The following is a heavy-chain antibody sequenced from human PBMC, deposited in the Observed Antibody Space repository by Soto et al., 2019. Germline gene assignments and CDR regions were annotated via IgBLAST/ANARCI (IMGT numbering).Heavy chain of an antibody. CDR1: GGTFNTYT. Sequence: QVQVVQSGAEVKKPESSVKVSCKPSGGTFNTYTVNWVRLAPGHGLEWMGRFIPILDMANYAQKFQDRVTXTADXXXXXXXXXXXXXXXXXXXXXXXXXXYCRDNSCPRDFDFWGPGTRVTVSS. CDR3: XXXYCRDNSCPRDFDF. CDR2: FIPILDMA. V-gene: IGHV1-69*02. J-gene: IGHJ4*02. D-gene: IGHD2-21*01.